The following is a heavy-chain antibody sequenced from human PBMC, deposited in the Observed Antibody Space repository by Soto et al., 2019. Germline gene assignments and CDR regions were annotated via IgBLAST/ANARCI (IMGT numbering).Heavy chain of an antibody. D-gene: IGHD3-22*01. J-gene: IGHJ4*02. CDR2: IYPGDSDT. CDR3: ARKGYYYDSSGYDLVWVYFDY. V-gene: IGHV5-51*01. Sequence: PGESLKISCKGSGYSFTSYWIGWVRQMPGKGLEWMGIIYPGDSDTRYSPSFQGQVTISADKSISTAYLQWSSLKASDTAMYYCARKGYYYDSSGYDLVWVYFDYWGQGTLVTVSS. CDR1: GYSFTSYW.